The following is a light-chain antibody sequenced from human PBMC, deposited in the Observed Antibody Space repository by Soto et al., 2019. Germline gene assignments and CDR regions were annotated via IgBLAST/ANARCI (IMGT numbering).Light chain of an antibody. CDR1: QSVRSN. J-gene: IGKJ2*01. Sequence: EIVMTQSPATLSGSPGERATLSCRASQSVRSNLAWYQQKPGQAPRLLIYGASTRATGIPARFSGSGSGTDFTLTISSLQSEDFAVYYCQQYHISPPDTFGQGTKLEIK. CDR3: QQYHISPPDT. V-gene: IGKV3-15*01. CDR2: GAS.